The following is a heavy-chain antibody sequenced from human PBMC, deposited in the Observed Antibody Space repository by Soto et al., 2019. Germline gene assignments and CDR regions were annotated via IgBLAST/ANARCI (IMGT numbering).Heavy chain of an antibody. V-gene: IGHV4-34*01. D-gene: IGHD1-1*01. CDR1: GGFVSSGSYY. Sequence: QVQLQQWGAGLLKPSETLSLTCAVYGGFVSSGSYYWSWIRQPPGKGLEWIGEMSHSGGTHFNPSLKSPVTISVDTSKTQFSRKMSSVTAADTALYYCARVERGTATTVVDAFDIWGPGTMVIVSS. CDR3: ARVERGTATTVVDAFDI. CDR2: MSHSGGT. J-gene: IGHJ3*02.